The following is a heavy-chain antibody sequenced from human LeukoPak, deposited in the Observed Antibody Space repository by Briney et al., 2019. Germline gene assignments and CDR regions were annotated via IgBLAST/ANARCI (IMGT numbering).Heavy chain of an antibody. D-gene: IGHD3-22*01. CDR3: ARVIGSSGWEYFDY. CDR1: GGSISSGGYY. J-gene: IGHJ4*02. Sequence: SQTLSLTCTVSGGSISSGGYYWSWIRQPPGKGLEWIGYIYHSGSTYYNPSLKSRVTISVDTSKNQFSLKLSSVTAADTAVYYCARVIGSSGWEYFDYWGQGTLVTVSS. CDR2: IYHSGST. V-gene: IGHV4-30-2*01.